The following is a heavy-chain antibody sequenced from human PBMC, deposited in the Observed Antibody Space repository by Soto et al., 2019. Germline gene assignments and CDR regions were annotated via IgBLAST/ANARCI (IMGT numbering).Heavy chain of an antibody. J-gene: IGHJ4*02. V-gene: IGHV1-2*02. Sequence: ASVKVSCKASGGTFSSYAISWVRQAPGQGLEWMGWINPNSGGANYAQKFQGRVTMTRDTSISTAYMELSRLRSDDTAVYYCARVPSRGGYDRVFDYWGQGTLVTVSS. CDR3: ARVPSRGGYDRVFDY. CDR2: INPNSGGA. CDR1: GGTFSSYA. D-gene: IGHD5-12*01.